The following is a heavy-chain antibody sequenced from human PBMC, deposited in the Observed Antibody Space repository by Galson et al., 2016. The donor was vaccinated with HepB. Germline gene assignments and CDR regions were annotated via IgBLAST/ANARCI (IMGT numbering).Heavy chain of an antibody. CDR2: ISYDGSNK. CDR3: ASGIGYGDYNWFDP. D-gene: IGHD4-17*01. V-gene: IGHV3-30-3*01. CDR1: GFTFSDYY. Sequence: SLRLSCAASGFTFSDYYMSWIRQAPGKGLEWVAVISYDGSNKYYADSVKGRFTISRDNSKNTLYLQMNSLRAEDTAVYYCASGIGYGDYNWFDPWGQGTLVTVSS. J-gene: IGHJ5*02.